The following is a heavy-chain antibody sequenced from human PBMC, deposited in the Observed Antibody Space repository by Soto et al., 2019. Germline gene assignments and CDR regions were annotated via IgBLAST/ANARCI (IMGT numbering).Heavy chain of an antibody. V-gene: IGHV1-18*01. D-gene: IGHD3-10*01. CDR1: GYTFTSYG. CDR3: ARYRLKFSFFTPYYGSGSYPLGYYYYYMDV. CDR2: ISAYNGNT. J-gene: IGHJ6*03. Sequence: ASVKVSCKASGYTFTSYGISWVRQAPGQGLEWMGWISAYNGNTNYAQKLKGRVTMTTDTSTSTANMELRSLRSDDTAVYYCARYRLKFSFFTPYYGSGSYPLGYYYYYMDVWGKGTTVTVSS.